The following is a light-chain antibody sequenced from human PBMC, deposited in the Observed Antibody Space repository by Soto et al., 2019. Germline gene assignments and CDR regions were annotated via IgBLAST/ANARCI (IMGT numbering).Light chain of an antibody. CDR1: QSIRSY. J-gene: IGKJ1*01. Sequence: DIQMTQSPSSLSASVGDRVTITCRASQSIRSYLNWYQQKPGKAPQLLIYTTTSLHSDVPSRFSGSGSDTDFTLTSTSLQPEDFATYYCQQSYSSPPWTFGQGTKVEMK. CDR2: TTT. CDR3: QQSYSSPPWT. V-gene: IGKV1-39*01.